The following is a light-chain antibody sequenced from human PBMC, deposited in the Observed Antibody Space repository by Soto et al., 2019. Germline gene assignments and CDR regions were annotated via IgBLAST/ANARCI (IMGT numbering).Light chain of an antibody. CDR3: QQSYSTPLT. V-gene: IGKV1-39*01. CDR1: QTIMTY. J-gene: IGKJ4*01. Sequence: IHITQSPSSLSASVGDEVTITCRASQTIMTYLNWYQQKPGKAPKPLIYAASSLQSGVPSRFSGSGSGTDFTLTISSLQPEDFATYYCQQSYSTPLTFGGGTKVDIK. CDR2: AAS.